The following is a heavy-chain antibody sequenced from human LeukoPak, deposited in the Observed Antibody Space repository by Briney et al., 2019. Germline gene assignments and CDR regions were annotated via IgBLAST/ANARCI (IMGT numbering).Heavy chain of an antibody. Sequence: SETLSLTCTVSGGSICSSSYYWGWIRQPPGKGLEWIGSIYYSGSTYYNPSLKSRVTISVDTSKNQFSLKLSSVTAADTAVYYCARQTKSIAARRNWFDPWGQGTLVTVSS. CDR1: GGSICSSSYY. CDR2: IYYSGST. D-gene: IGHD6-6*01. CDR3: ARQTKSIAARRNWFDP. J-gene: IGHJ5*02. V-gene: IGHV4-39*01.